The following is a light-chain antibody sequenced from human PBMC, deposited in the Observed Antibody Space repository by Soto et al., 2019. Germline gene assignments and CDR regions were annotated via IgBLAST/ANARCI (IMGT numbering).Light chain of an antibody. J-gene: IGLJ1*01. V-gene: IGLV1-44*01. Sequence: QSVLSQPPSASGTPGQTVIISCSGSRSDIGSNFVNWYQHLPGTAPKLLIYNSNQRPSGVPDRFSGSKSGTSASLAISGLPSEDEADYYCAAWDDSLTGPVFGTGTKVTVL. CDR1: RSDIGSNF. CDR3: AAWDDSLTGPV. CDR2: NSN.